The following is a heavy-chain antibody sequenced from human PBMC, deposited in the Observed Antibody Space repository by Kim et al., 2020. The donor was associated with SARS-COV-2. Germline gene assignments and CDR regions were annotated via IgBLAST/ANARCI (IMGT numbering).Heavy chain of an antibody. D-gene: IGHD3-9*01. CDR1: GFTFDDYA. Sequence: GGSLRLSCAASGFTFDDYAMHWVRQAPGKGLEWVSGISWNSGSIGYADSVKGRFTISRDNAKNSLYLQMNSLRAEDTALYYCAKEGSPDTYYDILTGYYTGSRLDYWGQGTLVTVSS. V-gene: IGHV3-9*01. CDR3: AKEGSPDTYYDILTGYYTGSRLDY. J-gene: IGHJ4*02. CDR2: ISWNSGSI.